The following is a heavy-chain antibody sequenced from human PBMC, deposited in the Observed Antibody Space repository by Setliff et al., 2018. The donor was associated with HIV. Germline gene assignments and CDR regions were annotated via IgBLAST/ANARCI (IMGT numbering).Heavy chain of an antibody. CDR3: ARVPGRDYYDTSGDFDY. V-gene: IGHV1-69*10. D-gene: IGHD3-22*01. Sequence: ASVKVSCKASGGTFSSYAINWVRQAPGQGLEWMGGIIPILGIANYAQKFQGRVTITADKSTSTAHMELSSLRSEDTAVYYCARVPGRDYYDTSGDFDYWGLGTLVTVSS. CDR2: IIPILGIA. CDR1: GGTFSSYA. J-gene: IGHJ4*02.